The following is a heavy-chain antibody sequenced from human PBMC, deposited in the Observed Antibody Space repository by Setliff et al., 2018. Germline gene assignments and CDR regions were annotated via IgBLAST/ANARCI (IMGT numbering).Heavy chain of an antibody. D-gene: IGHD3-10*01. J-gene: IGHJ6*02. CDR1: GFTFSHFA. V-gene: IGHV3-23*01. CDR2: ISGSGGVT. Sequence: GGSLRLSCAASGFTFSHFAVTWVRQSPGRGLEWVSSISGSGGVTNYGDSVRGRFTISRDNSKNMLYLQMSSLRPEDSAVYYCARDGVFYAMDFWGQGTTVTVSS. CDR3: ARDGVFYAMDF.